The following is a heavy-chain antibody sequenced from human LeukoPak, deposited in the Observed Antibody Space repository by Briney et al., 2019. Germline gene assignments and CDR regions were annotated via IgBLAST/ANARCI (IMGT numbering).Heavy chain of an antibody. D-gene: IGHD6-19*01. CDR2: ISSSSSYM. Sequence: GGSLRLSCAASGFTFSSYTMTWVRQAPGKGLEWASCISSSSSYMYYGDTLKGRFTISRDNAKNSLYLQMDNLRGEDTAIYYCARALTPASGWLGSWGQGTLVTVSS. J-gene: IGHJ5*01. CDR3: ARALTPASGWLGS. V-gene: IGHV3-21*01. CDR1: GFTFSSYT.